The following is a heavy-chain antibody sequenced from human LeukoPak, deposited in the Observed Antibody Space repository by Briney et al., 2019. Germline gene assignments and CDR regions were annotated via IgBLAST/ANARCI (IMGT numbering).Heavy chain of an antibody. V-gene: IGHV4-39*07. CDR2: IYYSGNT. J-gene: IGHJ4*02. CDR1: GDSISSRSYY. CDR3: ARDRWLRYFDC. D-gene: IGHD5-12*01. Sequence: SETLSLTCTVSGDSISSRSYYWGWIRQPPGKGLEWIGSIYYSGNTYDDPSLKSRVTISVDTSKNQFSLKLSSATAADTAVYYCARDRWLRYFDCWGQGTLVTVSS.